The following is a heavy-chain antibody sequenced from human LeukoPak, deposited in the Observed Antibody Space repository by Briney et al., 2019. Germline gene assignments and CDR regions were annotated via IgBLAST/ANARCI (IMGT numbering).Heavy chain of an antibody. Sequence: GGSLRLSCAASGFTFNNYWMNWVRQAPGKGLEWVSSISSSSYIYYADSLKGRFTISRDNAKNSLFLQMNSLRAEDTAVYYCARVYTYGSPTSYLDYRGQGTVVTVSS. CDR2: ISSSSYI. CDR3: ARVYTYGSPTSYLDY. J-gene: IGHJ4*02. V-gene: IGHV3-69-1*01. CDR1: GFTFNNYW. D-gene: IGHD5-18*01.